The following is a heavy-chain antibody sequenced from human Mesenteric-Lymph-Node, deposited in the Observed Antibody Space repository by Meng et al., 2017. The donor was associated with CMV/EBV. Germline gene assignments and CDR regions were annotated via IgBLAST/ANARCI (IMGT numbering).Heavy chain of an antibody. V-gene: IGHV3-7*01. CDR3: ARDYDFWSGYPKYYYYGMDV. CDR1: GFTFSSYW. D-gene: IGHD3-3*01. CDR2: IKQDGSEK. Sequence: GESLKISCAASGFTFSSYWMSWVRQAPGKGLEWVANIKQDGSEKYYVDSVKGRFTISRDNAKNSLYLQMNSLRGEDTAVYYCARDYDFWSGYPKYYYYGMDVWGQGTTVTVSS. J-gene: IGHJ6*02.